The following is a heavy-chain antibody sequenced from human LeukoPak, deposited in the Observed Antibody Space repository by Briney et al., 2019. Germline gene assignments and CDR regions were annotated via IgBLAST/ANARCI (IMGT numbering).Heavy chain of an antibody. CDR3: GVVVVAASDY. J-gene: IGHJ4*02. D-gene: IGHD2-15*01. CDR2: IYSGGST. V-gene: IGHV3-53*01. CDR1: AFTFSNHW. Sequence: PGGSLRLSCAASAFTFSNHWMHWVRQAPGKGLEWVSVIYSGGSTYYADSVKGRFTISRDNSKNTLYLQMNSLRAEDTAVYYCGVVVVAASDYWGQGTLVTVSS.